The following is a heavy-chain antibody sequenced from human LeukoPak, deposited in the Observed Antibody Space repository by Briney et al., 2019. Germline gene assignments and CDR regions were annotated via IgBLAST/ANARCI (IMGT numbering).Heavy chain of an antibody. CDR2: FSVSGGRT. CDR1: GFTFSSYA. Sequence: PGGSLRLSCAASGFTFSSYAMSWVRQAPGKGLEWVSGFSVSGGRTYYADSVKGRFTISRDNSKNTLYVQMNSLRAEDTAVYYCAKYDSSSWHRYFDYWGQGTLVTVPS. D-gene: IGHD6-13*01. J-gene: IGHJ4*02. CDR3: AKYDSSSWHRYFDY. V-gene: IGHV3-23*01.